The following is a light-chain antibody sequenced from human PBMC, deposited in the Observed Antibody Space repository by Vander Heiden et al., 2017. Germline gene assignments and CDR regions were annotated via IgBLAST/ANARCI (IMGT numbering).Light chain of an antibody. J-gene: IGLJ1*01. CDR2: DNN. Sequence: QSALTQPPSVSPAPGQKSTIPCTGSSSNVGNNYVSWYQQHPGTTPTLLIFDNNRRPAGVPARFSASTTGTTATLRITGLQPGDEADYYCGSADSSRSAVFGTGTKVTVL. CDR3: GSADSSRSAV. CDR1: SSNVGNNY. V-gene: IGLV1-51*01.